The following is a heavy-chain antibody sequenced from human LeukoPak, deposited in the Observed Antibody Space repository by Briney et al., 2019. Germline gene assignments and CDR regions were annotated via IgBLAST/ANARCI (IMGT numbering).Heavy chain of an antibody. D-gene: IGHD6-19*01. J-gene: IGHJ4*02. CDR3: ARQGGGPVAGYFDY. Sequence: PSETLSLTCTVSGGSISSYYWSWIRQPPGKGLEWIGYIYYSGSTNYNPSLKSRVTISVDTSKNQFSLKLSSVTAADTAVYYCARQGGGPVAGYFDYWGQGTLVTVSS. CDR1: GGSISSYY. V-gene: IGHV4-59*08. CDR2: IYYSGST.